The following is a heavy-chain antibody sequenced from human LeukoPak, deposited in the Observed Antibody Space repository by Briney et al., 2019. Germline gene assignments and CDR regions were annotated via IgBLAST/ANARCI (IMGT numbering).Heavy chain of an antibody. D-gene: IGHD3-10*01. Sequence: GGSLRLSCAASGFSFSSYSMNWVRQAPGKGLEWVSYISHTGSTMSYADSVKGRFTISRDNAKNSLYLQMNSLRAEDTAVYYCARDRGADYIWGQGTMVTVSS. CDR1: GFSFSSYS. CDR3: ARDRGADYI. CDR2: ISHTGSTM. J-gene: IGHJ3*02. V-gene: IGHV3-48*04.